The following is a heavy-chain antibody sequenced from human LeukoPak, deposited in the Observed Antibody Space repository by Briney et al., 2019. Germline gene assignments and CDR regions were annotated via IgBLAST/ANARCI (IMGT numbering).Heavy chain of an antibody. CDR3: AKSNADDFWSGYHFDY. V-gene: IGHV3-23*01. J-gene: IGHJ4*02. CDR2: ISGSGGST. Sequence: GGSLRLSCAASGFTFSSYAMSWVRQAPGKGLEWVSAISGSGGSTYYADSVKGRFTISRDNSKNTLYLQMNSLRAEDTAVYYRAKSNADDFWSGYHFDYWGQGTLVAVSS. CDR1: GFTFSSYA. D-gene: IGHD3-3*01.